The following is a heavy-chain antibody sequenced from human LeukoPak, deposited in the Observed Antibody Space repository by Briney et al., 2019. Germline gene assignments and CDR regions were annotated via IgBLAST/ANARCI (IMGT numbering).Heavy chain of an antibody. CDR1: GFTFSSYG. CDR3: AKDPSYCGGDCYSGIVDY. J-gene: IGHJ4*02. CDR2: ISGSGGST. D-gene: IGHD2-21*02. V-gene: IGHV3-23*01. Sequence: PGGSLRLSCAASGFTFSSYGMSWVRQAPGKGLEWVSAISGSGGSTYYADSVKGRFTISRDNSKNTLYLQMNSLRAEATAVYYCAKDPSYCGGDCYSGIVDYWGQGTLVTVSS.